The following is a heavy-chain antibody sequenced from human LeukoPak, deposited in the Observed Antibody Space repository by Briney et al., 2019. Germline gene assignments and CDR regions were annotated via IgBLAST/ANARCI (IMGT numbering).Heavy chain of an antibody. D-gene: IGHD3-16*01. CDR2: IKHDGSET. CDR3: AKNGGPHGMDV. V-gene: IGHV3-7*02. Sequence: GGSLRLSCATSGFTFSSIWMSWVRQAPGKGLEWVANIKHDGSETNYVDSVKGRFTISRDNAKNSLHLQMNSLRVEDAAVYYCAKNGGPHGMDVWGQGTTVTVSS. CDR1: GFTFSSIW. J-gene: IGHJ6*02.